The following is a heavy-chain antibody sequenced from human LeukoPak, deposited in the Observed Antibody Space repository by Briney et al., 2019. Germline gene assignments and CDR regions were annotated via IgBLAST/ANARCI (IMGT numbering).Heavy chain of an antibody. Sequence: GGSLRLSCVASGFSVSSNYMSWVRQAPGKGLEWVAVISYDGSNKYYADSVKGRFTISRDNSKNTLYLQMNSLRAEDTAVYYCARPPSTSAFDNWFDPWGQGTLVTVSS. CDR1: GFSVSSNY. CDR3: ARPPSTSAFDNWFDP. J-gene: IGHJ5*02. V-gene: IGHV3-30-3*01. D-gene: IGHD2-2*01. CDR2: ISYDGSNK.